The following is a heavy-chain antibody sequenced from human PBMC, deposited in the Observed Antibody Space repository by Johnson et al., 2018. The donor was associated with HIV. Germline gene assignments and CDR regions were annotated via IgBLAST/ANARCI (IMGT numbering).Heavy chain of an antibody. D-gene: IGHD1-26*01. CDR2: ISYDGSNK. J-gene: IGHJ3*02. CDR3: ARASGFDM. V-gene: IGHV3-30-3*01. Sequence: QVQLVESGGGVVQPGRSLRLSCAASGFTFSSYAMHWVRQAPGKGLEWVAVISYDGSNKYYADSVKGRFTISRDNSKNTLYLQMNSLRVDDTAVYYCARASGFDMWGQGTMVTVSS. CDR1: GFTFSSYA.